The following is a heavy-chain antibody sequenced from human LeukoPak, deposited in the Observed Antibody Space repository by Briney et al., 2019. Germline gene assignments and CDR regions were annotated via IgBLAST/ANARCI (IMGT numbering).Heavy chain of an antibody. Sequence: PGGSLRLSCAASGFTFSSYAMSWVRQAPGKGLEWVSAISGSGGSTYYADSVKGRFTISRDNSKNTLYLQMNSLRAEDTAVCYCAKDSGGGIVVVPAAISYYYGMDVWGQGTTVTVSS. J-gene: IGHJ6*02. V-gene: IGHV3-23*01. CDR2: ISGSGGST. CDR3: AKDSGGGIVVVPAAISYYYGMDV. D-gene: IGHD2-2*01. CDR1: GFTFSSYA.